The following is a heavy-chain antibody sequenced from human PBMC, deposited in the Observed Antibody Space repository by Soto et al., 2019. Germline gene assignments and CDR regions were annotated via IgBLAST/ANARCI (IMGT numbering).Heavy chain of an antibody. CDR1: GYTFTGYY. CDR2: INPNSGGT. D-gene: IGHD3-9*01. V-gene: IGHV1-2*04. CDR3: ARGRLDDILTGALDY. Sequence: ASVKVSCKASGYTFTGYYMHWVRQAPGQGLEWMGWINPNSGGTNYAQKFQGWVTMTRDTSISTAYMELSRLRSDDTAVYYCARGRLDDILTGALDYWGQGTMVTVSS. J-gene: IGHJ4*02.